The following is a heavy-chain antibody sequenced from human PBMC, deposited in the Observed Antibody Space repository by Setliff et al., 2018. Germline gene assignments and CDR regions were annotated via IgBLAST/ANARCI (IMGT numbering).Heavy chain of an antibody. CDR2: INPSGGST. CDR1: GYTFTSYY. CDR3: ATDHDIVGFGY. Sequence: ASVKVSCKASGYTFTSYYMHWVRQAPGQGLEWMGIINPSGGSTSYAQMFQGRLTMTKDTSISTVYMELSSLRSDDTAMYYCATDHDIVGFGYWGRGTLVTVSS. D-gene: IGHD1-26*01. J-gene: IGHJ4*02. V-gene: IGHV1-46*01.